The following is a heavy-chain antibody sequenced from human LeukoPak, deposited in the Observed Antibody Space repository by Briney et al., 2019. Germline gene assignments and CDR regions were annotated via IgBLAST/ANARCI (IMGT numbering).Heavy chain of an antibody. D-gene: IGHD6-19*01. CDR1: GGTFSSYA. CDR2: IIPIFGTA. V-gene: IGHV1-69*01. J-gene: IGHJ4*02. CDR3: ARVGRESSTGWLDY. Sequence: ASVKVSCKASGGTFSSYAISWVRQAPGQGLEWMGGIIPIFGTANYAQKFQGRVTITADESTSTAYMELSSLRSDDTAVYYCARVGRESSTGWLDYWGQGTLVTVSS.